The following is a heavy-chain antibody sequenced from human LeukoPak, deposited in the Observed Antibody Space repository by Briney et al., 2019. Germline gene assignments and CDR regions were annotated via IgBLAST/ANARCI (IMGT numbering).Heavy chain of an antibody. CDR1: GGSISSYY. CDR3: ARVRYQLLYYYYYMDV. CDR2: IYYSGST. D-gene: IGHD2-2*01. V-gene: IGHV4-59*01. Sequence: SETLSLTCTVSGGSISSYYWSWIRQPPGKGLEWSGYIYYSGSTNYNPSLKSRVNISVDTSKNQFSLKLSSVTAADTAVYYCARVRYQLLYYYYYMDVWGKGTTVTVSS. J-gene: IGHJ6*03.